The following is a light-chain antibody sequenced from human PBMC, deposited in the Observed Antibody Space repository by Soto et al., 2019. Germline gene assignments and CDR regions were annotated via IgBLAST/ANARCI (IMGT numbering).Light chain of an antibody. CDR2: EVT. V-gene: IGLV2-14*01. CDR3: SSYRITTVA. CDR1: SSDIGGSNY. J-gene: IGLJ1*01. Sequence: QSVLTQPASVSGSPGQSITISCTGTSSDIGGSNYVSWYQQHPGKAPKLIIYEVTNRPSGVSDRFSGSKSDNTASLIISGPQAEDEAHYYCSSYRITTVAFGSGTKVTVL.